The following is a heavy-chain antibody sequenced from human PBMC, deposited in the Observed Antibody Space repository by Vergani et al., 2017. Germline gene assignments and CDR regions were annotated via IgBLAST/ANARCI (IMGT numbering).Heavy chain of an antibody. CDR1: GGSFSGYY. CDR3: ARGDTVYYYYGMDV. J-gene: IGHJ6*02. Sequence: QVQLQQWGAGLLKPSETLSLTCAVYGGSFSGYYWSWIRQHPGKGLEWIGEINHSGSTNYNPSLKSRVTISVDTSKNQFSLKLSSVTAADTAVYYCARGDTVYYYYGMDVWGQGTTVTVSS. D-gene: IGHD4-17*01. CDR2: INHSGST. V-gene: IGHV4-34*01.